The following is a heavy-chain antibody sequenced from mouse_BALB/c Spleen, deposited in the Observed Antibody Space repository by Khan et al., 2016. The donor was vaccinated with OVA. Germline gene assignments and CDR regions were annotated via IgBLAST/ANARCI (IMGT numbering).Heavy chain of an antibody. J-gene: IGHJ4*01. V-gene: IGHV1S56*01. D-gene: IGHD1-1*01. CDR3: ARSSLYATGAMDY. CDR1: GYTFTTYY. Sequence: QVQLQQSGPELVKPGASVRISCKASGYTFTTYYIHWMKQRPGQGLEWIGWIHPGNVTTKYSEKFKGKATLTAGKSSSTAYMQLSSLTSEDSAVYFCARSSLYATGAMDYWGPGTSVTVSS. CDR2: IHPGNVTT.